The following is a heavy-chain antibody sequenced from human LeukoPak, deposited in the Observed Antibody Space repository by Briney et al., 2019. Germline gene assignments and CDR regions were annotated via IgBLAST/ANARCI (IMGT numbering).Heavy chain of an antibody. CDR1: GFIFDDYA. Sequence: GGSLRLSCAASGFIFDDYAVHWVRQAPGKGLEWVSGISWNSGSMEYADSVKGRFTISRDNAKNSLYLQMNSLRAEDTAVYYCVRESIRGTRDFDYWGQGTLVTVSS. CDR3: VRESIRGTRDFDY. D-gene: IGHD2-21*01. V-gene: IGHV3-9*01. J-gene: IGHJ4*02. CDR2: ISWNSGSM.